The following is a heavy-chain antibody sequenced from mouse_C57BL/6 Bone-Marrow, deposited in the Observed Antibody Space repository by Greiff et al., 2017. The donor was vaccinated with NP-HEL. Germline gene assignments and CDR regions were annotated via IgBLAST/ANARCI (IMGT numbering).Heavy chain of an antibody. CDR3: ARPLGPEYFDV. D-gene: IGHD4-1*01. Sequence: EVKLQESGGGLVKPGGSLKLSCAASGFTFSDYGMHWVRQAPEKGLEWVAYISSGSSTIYYADTVKGRFTISRDNAKNTLFLQMTSLRSEDTAMYYCARPLGPEYFDVWGTGTTVTVSS. CDR1: GFTFSDYG. V-gene: IGHV5-17*01. CDR2: ISSGSSTI. J-gene: IGHJ1*03.